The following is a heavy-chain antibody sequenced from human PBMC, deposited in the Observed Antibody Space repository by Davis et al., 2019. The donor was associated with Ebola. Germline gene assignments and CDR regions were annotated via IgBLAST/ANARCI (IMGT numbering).Heavy chain of an antibody. Sequence: SLKISCAASGFTFDDYAMHWVRQAPGKGLEWVSGISWNSGSIGYADSVKGRFTISRDNAKNTLFLQMNSLRVEDTAVYYCARSYYGGDYLDNWGQVTLVAVSS. CDR1: GFTFDDYA. CDR3: ARSYYGGDYLDN. V-gene: IGHV3-9*01. J-gene: IGHJ4*02. CDR2: ISWNSGSI. D-gene: IGHD3-10*01.